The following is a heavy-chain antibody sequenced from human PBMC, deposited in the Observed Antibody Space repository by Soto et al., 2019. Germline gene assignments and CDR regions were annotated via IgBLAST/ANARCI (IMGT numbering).Heavy chain of an antibody. D-gene: IGHD1-26*01. J-gene: IGHJ4*02. Sequence: QVQLQESGPGLVKPSETLSLTCTVSGGSISNFYWSWIRQPPGKGLEWIGYIYYSGSTNYNPSLTSRVTISVDTSKNQFALTLSSVTAADTAVYFCARRYGGNLDYWGQGTLVTVSS. CDR2: IYYSGST. CDR3: ARRYGGNLDY. CDR1: GGSISNFY. V-gene: IGHV4-59*08.